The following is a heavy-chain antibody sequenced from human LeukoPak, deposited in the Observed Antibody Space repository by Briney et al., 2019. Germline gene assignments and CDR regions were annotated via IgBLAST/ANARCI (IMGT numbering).Heavy chain of an antibody. CDR1: GYTFTSYG. Sequence: ASVKVSCKASGYTFTSYGISWVRQAPGQGLEWMGWISAYNGNTNYARKLQGRVTMTTDTSTSTAYMELRSLRSDDTAVYYCARVIADIVVVVAATRGSYFDPWGQGTLVTVSS. D-gene: IGHD2-15*01. CDR3: ARVIADIVVVVAATRGSYFDP. J-gene: IGHJ5*02. V-gene: IGHV1-18*01. CDR2: ISAYNGNT.